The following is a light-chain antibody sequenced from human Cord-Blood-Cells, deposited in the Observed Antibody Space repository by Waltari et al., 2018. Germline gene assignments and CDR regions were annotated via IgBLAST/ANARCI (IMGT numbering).Light chain of an antibody. CDR2: EGS. J-gene: IGLJ3*02. Sequence: QSALTQPASVSGSPGQSITISCTGTSSDVGSDNVVSWYQQHPGKAPKLMIYEGSKRPSGVSNRFSGSKSGNTASLTISGLQAEDEADYYCCSYAGSSTWVFGGGTKLTVL. V-gene: IGLV2-23*01. CDR1: SSDVGSDNV. CDR3: CSYAGSSTWV.